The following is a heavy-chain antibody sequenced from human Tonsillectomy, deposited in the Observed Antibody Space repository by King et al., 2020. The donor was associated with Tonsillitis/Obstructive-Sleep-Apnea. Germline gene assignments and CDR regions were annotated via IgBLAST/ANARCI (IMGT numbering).Heavy chain of an antibody. CDR3: ARHGYSSSWSHFDY. CDR2: IYYSGST. D-gene: IGHD6-13*01. Sequence: VQLQESGPGLVKPSETLSLTCTVSGGSISSYYWSWIRQPPGKGLEWIGYIYYSGSTNYNPSLKSRVTISVDTSKNKFSLKLSTVTAADTAVYYCARHGYSSSWSHFDYWGQGTLVTVSS. CDR1: GGSISSYY. V-gene: IGHV4-59*08. J-gene: IGHJ4*02.